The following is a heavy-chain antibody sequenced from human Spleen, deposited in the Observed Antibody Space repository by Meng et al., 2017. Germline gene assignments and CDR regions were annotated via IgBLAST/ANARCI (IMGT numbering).Heavy chain of an antibody. CDR3: ARGPTTMAHDFDY. Sequence: QVYLQRSPQGLLKPSGTLSLTCVVPVGSFSDYYWSWIRQPPGKGLELIGEINHSGSTNYNPSLESRATISVDTSQNNLSLKLSSVTAADSAVYYCARGPTTMAHDFDYWGQGTLVTVSS. CDR2: INHSGST. J-gene: IGHJ4*02. V-gene: IGHV4-34*01. CDR1: VGSFSDYY. D-gene: IGHD4-11*01.